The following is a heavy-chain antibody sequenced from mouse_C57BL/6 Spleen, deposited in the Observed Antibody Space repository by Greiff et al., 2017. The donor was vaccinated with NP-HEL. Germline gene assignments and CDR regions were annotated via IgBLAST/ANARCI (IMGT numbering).Heavy chain of an antibody. CDR1: GYAFSSSW. V-gene: IGHV1-82*01. D-gene: IGHD3-2*02. CDR2: IYPGDGDT. Sequence: QVQLQQSGPELVKPGASVKISCKASGYAFSSSWMNWVKQRPGKGLEWIGRIYPGDGDTNYNGKFKGKATLTADKSSSTAYMQLSSLTSEDSAVYYCASTAQATPGFAYWGQGTLVTVSA. J-gene: IGHJ3*01. CDR3: ASTAQATPGFAY.